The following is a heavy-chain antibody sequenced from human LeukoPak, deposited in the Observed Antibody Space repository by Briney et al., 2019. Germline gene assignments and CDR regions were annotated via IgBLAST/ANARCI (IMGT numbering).Heavy chain of an antibody. V-gene: IGHV3-7*01. CDR2: IKQDASGK. J-gene: IGHJ6*03. CDR1: GFTFSDYW. CDR3: ARDRYDLWRGYSSTYYYTDV. D-gene: IGHD3-3*01. Sequence: GGSLRLSCAASGFTFSDYWMSWVRQAPGKGLEWVANIKQDASGKYYVGSVKGRFTISRDNAADSLYLQVNSLRAEDTAVYYCARDRYDLWRGYSSTYYYTDVWGKGTTVIVSS.